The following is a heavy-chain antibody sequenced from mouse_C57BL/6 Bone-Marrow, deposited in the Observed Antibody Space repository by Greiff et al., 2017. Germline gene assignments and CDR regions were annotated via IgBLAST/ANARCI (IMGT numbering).Heavy chain of an antibody. V-gene: IGHV1-66*01. J-gene: IGHJ2*01. CDR3: ARDGYPYKRMYYFDY. CDR1: GYSFTSYY. Sequence: QVQLQQSGPELVKPGASVKISCKASGYSFTSYYIHWVKQRPGQGLEWIGWIYPGSGNTKYNEKFKGKATLTADKSSSTASMQLSSLTSEDSAVYYRARDGYPYKRMYYFDYWGQGTTLTVSS. CDR2: IYPGSGNT. D-gene: IGHD2-10*01.